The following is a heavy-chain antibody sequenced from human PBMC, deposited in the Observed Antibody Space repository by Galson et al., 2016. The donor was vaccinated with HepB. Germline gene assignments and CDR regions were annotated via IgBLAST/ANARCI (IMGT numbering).Heavy chain of an antibody. V-gene: IGHV3-30*18. CDR2: LSYNGLNQ. CDR3: TKQVAEGGLGDT. J-gene: IGHJ5*02. D-gene: IGHD2-15*01. CDR1: GFVLSNYG. Sequence: SLRLSCAASGFVLSNYGMHWVRQAPGKGLEWVAGLSYNGLNQHYPDSLMGRFTVSRGNSKSIMYLQMGSLRPDDTAVYYCTKQVAEGGLGDTWGQGTVVTVSS.